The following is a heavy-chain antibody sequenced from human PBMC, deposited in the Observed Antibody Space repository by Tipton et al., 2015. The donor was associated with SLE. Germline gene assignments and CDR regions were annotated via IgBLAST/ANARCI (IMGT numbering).Heavy chain of an antibody. Sequence: GSLRLSCAASGFTFSSYGMHWVRQAPGKGLEWVTFIRYDGSNKYYADSVKGRFTISRDNSKNTLYLQMNSLRAEDTAVYYCAKGYYGGYGEYFQHCGQGTLVTVSS. J-gene: IGHJ1*01. V-gene: IGHV3-30*02. CDR2: IRYDGSNK. CDR3: AKGYYGGYGEYFQH. CDR1: GFTFSSYG. D-gene: IGHD4-17*01.